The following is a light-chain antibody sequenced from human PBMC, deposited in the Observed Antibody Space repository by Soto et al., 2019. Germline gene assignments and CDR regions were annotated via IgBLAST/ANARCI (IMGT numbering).Light chain of an antibody. Sequence: DIQMTQSPSTLSASVSDRVTVTCRASQSISSWLAWYQQKAGKAPKLLIYKASALESGVPSRFSGSGSGTEFTLTISSLEPEDFATYYCQHYNTYPWTFGQGTKVDNK. J-gene: IGKJ1*01. CDR1: QSISSW. CDR3: QHYNTYPWT. CDR2: KAS. V-gene: IGKV1-5*03.